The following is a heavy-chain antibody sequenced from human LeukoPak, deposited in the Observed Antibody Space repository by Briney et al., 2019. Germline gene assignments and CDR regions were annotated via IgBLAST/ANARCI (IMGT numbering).Heavy chain of an antibody. V-gene: IGHV3-7*03. D-gene: IGHD3-10*01. CDR2: IKKDGSEK. CDR1: GFTFSSYE. Sequence: GGSLRLSCAASGFTFSSYEMNWVRQAPGKGLEWVANIKKDGSEKYYVDSVKGRFTISRDNSKNTLYLQMNSLRAEDTAVYYCANMVHDYWGQGTLVTVSS. J-gene: IGHJ4*02. CDR3: ANMVHDY.